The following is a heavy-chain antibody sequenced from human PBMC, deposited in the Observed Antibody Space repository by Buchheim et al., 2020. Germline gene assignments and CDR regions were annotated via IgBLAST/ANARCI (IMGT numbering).Heavy chain of an antibody. Sequence: QVQLVQSGAEVKKPGYSVKVSCKASGGTFSSYAISWVRQAPGQGLEWMGRIIPILGIANYAQKFQGRVTITADKSTSTAYIVLSSLRSEDTAVYYSATAALHYYDSRGYYHLDS. V-gene: IGHV1-69*04. D-gene: IGHD3-22*01. CDR3: ATAALHYYDSRGYYHLDS. J-gene: IGHJ5*01. CDR1: GGTFSSYA. CDR2: IIPILGIA.